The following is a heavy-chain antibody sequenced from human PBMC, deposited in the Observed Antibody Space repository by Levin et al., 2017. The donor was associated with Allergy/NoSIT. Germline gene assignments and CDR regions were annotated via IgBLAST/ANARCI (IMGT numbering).Heavy chain of an antibody. CDR2: IYPGDSDT. J-gene: IGHJ4*02. CDR1: GYSFTSYW. D-gene: IGHD6-19*01. V-gene: IGHV5-51*01. CDR3: ARQYPGAVAHFDY. Sequence: GASVKVSCKGSGYSFTSYWIGWVRQMPGKGLEWMGIIYPGDSDTRYSPSFQGQVTISADKSISTAYLQWSSLKASDTAMYYCARQYPGAVAHFDYWGQGTLVTVSS.